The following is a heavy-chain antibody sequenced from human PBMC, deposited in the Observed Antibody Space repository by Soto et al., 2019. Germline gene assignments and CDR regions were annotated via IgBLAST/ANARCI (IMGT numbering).Heavy chain of an antibody. CDR2: IIPIFGTA. CDR1: GGTFSSYS. J-gene: IGHJ4*02. D-gene: IGHD3-22*01. V-gene: IGHV1-69*06. CDR3: AWGYYYDSSGYPPLFDY. Sequence: SVKVSCKASGGTFSSYSISWVREAPGQGLEWMGGIIPIFGTANYAQKFQGRVTITADKSTSTAYMELSSLRSEDTAVYYCAWGYYYDSSGYPPLFDYWGQGTLVTVS.